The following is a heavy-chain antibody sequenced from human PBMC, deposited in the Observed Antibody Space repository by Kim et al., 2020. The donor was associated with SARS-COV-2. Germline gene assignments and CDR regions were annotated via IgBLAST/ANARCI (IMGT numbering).Heavy chain of an antibody. J-gene: IGHJ5*02. CDR3: GGGEFYPNWFDP. Sequence: KHTTDSGEGRFTISRDNSNNTVYLEMNSLRGDDTAVYYCGGGEFYPNWFDPWGQGTLVTVSS. V-gene: IGHV3-23*01. D-gene: IGHD3-16*01. CDR2: K.